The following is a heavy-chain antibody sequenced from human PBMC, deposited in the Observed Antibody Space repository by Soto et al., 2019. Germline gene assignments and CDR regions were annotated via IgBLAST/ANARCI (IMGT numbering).Heavy chain of an antibody. Sequence: QVQLVQSGAEVKKPGSSVKVSCKASGGTFSSYTISWVRQAPGQGLEWMGRIIPILGIANYAQKFQGRVTITGDNSTSTAYMEMSSLRAEDTAVYYCASEEYYYGSGAFFDYWGQGTLVTVSS. J-gene: IGHJ4*02. CDR2: IIPILGIA. D-gene: IGHD3-10*01. CDR1: GGTFSSYT. V-gene: IGHV1-69*02. CDR3: ASEEYYYGSGAFFDY.